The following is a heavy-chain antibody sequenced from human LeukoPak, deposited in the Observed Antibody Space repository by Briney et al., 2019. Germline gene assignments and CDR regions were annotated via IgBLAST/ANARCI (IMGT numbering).Heavy chain of an antibody. CDR1: GGSIGTYY. J-gene: IGHJ6*03. CDR2: IYVTGT. V-gene: IGHV4-59*08. CDR3: ARHIGGGIEDMDV. D-gene: IGHD3-16*02. Sequence: SETLSLTCTVSGGSIGTYYWSWIRQSPGKGLEWVGYIYVTGTRYNPYLQSRVTISVDRSRNQFFLKMSSVTAADTAVYYCARHIGGGIEDMDVWGKGTKVIVSS.